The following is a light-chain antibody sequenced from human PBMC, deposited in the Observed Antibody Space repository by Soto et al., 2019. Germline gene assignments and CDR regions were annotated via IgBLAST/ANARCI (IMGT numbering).Light chain of an antibody. V-gene: IGKV3D-15*01. CDR1: QSVNIN. Sequence: EIVMTQSPVTLSASPGERVTLSCRASQSVNINLAWYQQRPGQAPRVLIYGASNRASGIQDRFSGSGSGTDFTLTIGSLEPDDFALYYCQQYKDWPPLTFGGGTRVEIK. J-gene: IGKJ4*01. CDR3: QQYKDWPPLT. CDR2: GAS.